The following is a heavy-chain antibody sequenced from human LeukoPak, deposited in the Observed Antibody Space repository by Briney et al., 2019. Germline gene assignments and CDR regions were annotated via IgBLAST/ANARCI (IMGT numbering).Heavy chain of an antibody. CDR3: ARAYCGGDCYSRAMDY. D-gene: IGHD2-21*02. Sequence: GRSLRLSCTASGFTFSRFWMHWVRQAPGKGLEWVSRINDDGRSTSYADSVKGRFTISRDNAKNTLYLQMNSLRAEDTAVYFCARAYCGGDCYSRAMDYWGQGTLVTVSS. J-gene: IGHJ4*02. V-gene: IGHV3-74*01. CDR2: INDDGRST. CDR1: GFTFSRFW.